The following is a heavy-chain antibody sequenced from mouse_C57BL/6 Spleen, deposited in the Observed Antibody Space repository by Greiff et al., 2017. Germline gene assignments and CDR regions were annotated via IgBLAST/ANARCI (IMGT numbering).Heavy chain of an antibody. V-gene: IGHV1-7*01. D-gene: IGHD2-4*01. Sequence: QVQLQQSGAELAKPGASVKLSCKASGYTFTSYWMHWVKQRPGQGLEWIGYINPSSGYTKYNQKFKDKATLTEDKSSSTAYMQLSSLTYEDSAVYYCASPYDYDGNWYFDVWGTGTTVTVSS. CDR2: INPSSGYT. J-gene: IGHJ1*03. CDR1: GYTFTSYW. CDR3: ASPYDYDGNWYFDV.